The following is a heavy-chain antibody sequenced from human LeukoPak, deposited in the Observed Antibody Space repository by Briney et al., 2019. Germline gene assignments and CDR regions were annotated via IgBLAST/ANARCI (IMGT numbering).Heavy chain of an antibody. D-gene: IGHD2-21*02. Sequence: GGSLRLSCAASGFTFTNYALHWVRQAPGKGLEWVAVISYDGTNKYYADSVKGRFTISRDNSKNTLSLQMKSLRAEDTALYYCARGFVLGAAKNYFDYWGQGALVTVSS. CDR1: GFTFTNYA. CDR2: ISYDGTNK. V-gene: IGHV3-30-3*01. CDR3: ARGFVLGAAKNYFDY. J-gene: IGHJ4*02.